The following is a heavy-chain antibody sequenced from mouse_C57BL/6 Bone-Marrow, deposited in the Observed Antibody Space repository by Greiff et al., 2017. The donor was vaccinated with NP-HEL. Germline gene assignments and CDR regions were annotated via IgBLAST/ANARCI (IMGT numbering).Heavy chain of an antibody. CDR1: GFSLSTFGMG. CDR2: IWWDDDK. D-gene: IGHD2-1*01. CDR3: ASIYYGNSAWFAY. Sequence: LQQSGPGILQPSQTLSLTCSFSGFSLSTFGMGVGWIRQPSGKGLEWLAHIWWDDDKYYNPALKSRLTISKDTSKNQVFLKIANVDTADTATYYCASIYYGNSAWFAYWGQGTLVTVSA. J-gene: IGHJ3*01. V-gene: IGHV8-8*01.